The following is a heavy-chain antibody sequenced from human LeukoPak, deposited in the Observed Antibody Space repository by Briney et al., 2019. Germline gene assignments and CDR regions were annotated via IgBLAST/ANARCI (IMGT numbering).Heavy chain of an antibody. Sequence: GSLRLSCAASGFTFSSYAMSWVRQAPGKGLEWVSAISGSGGSTYYADSVKGRFTISRDNSKNTLYLQMNSLRAEDTAVYYCAREEIMAIREVDNYYLYYYMDVWGKGTTVTISS. CDR3: AREEIMAIREVDNYYLYYYMDV. CDR1: GFTFSSYA. J-gene: IGHJ6*03. V-gene: IGHV3-23*01. D-gene: IGHD3-16*01. CDR2: ISGSGGST.